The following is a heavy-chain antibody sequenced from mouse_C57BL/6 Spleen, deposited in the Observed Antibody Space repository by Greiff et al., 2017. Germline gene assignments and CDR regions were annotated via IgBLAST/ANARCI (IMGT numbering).Heavy chain of an antibody. CDR2: IDPSDSET. V-gene: IGHV1-52*01. J-gene: IGHJ2*01. D-gene: IGHD2-1*01. CDR3: ARDYYGNPGYFDY. Sequence: VQLQQPGAELVRPGSSVTLSCKASGYTFTSYWMHWVKQRPIQGLEWIGNIDPSDSETHYNQKFKDKATLTVDKSSSTAYMQLSSLTSEDSAVYYCARDYYGNPGYFDYWGQGTTLTVSS. CDR1: GYTFTSYW.